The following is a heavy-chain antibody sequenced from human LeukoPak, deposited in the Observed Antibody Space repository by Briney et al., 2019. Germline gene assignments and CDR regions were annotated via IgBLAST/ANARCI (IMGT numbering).Heavy chain of an antibody. CDR1: GFTFSSYW. CDR2: IWYDGSNK. D-gene: IGHD6-25*01. Sequence: PGGSLRLSCAASGFTFSSYWMSWVRQAPGKGLEWVAVIWYDGSNKYYADSVKGRFTISRDNSKNTLYLQMNSLRAEDTAVYYCARSAAQFRDAFDIWGQGTMVTVSS. J-gene: IGHJ3*02. CDR3: ARSAAQFRDAFDI. V-gene: IGHV3-33*08.